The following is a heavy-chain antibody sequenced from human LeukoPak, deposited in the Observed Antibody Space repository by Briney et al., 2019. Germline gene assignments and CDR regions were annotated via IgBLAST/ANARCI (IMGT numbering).Heavy chain of an antibody. V-gene: IGHV3-53*01. Sequence: SGGSLRLSCAASGFTISSNYMSWVRQAPGKGLEWVSVIYKDGSTYYADSVKGRFTISRDNAQNTVYLQMDSLRAEDTAMYYCTRDFDHGGGLWGQGTLVTVSS. D-gene: IGHD3-9*01. J-gene: IGHJ4*02. CDR1: GFTISSNY. CDR2: IYKDGST. CDR3: TRDFDHGGGL.